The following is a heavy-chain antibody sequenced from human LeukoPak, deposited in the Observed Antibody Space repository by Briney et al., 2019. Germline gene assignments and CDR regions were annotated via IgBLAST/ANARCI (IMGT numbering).Heavy chain of an antibody. Sequence: SETLSLTCTVSGVSISSGSYYWRGVRQPGGKGLEWIERIYNSGSTNDNPSLNSRFTISVDTSKNQFSLKLSSVTAADTAVYYFASSYHYNDYWGQGTLVTVSS. CDR2: IYNSGST. CDR3: ASSYHYNDY. D-gene: IGHD3-10*01. J-gene: IGHJ4*02. V-gene: IGHV4-61*02. CDR1: GVSISSGSYY.